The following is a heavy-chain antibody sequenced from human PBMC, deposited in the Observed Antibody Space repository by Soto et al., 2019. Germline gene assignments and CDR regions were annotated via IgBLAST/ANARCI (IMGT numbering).Heavy chain of an antibody. Sequence: GGSLRLSCAASGFTFSSYSMNWVRQAPGKGLEWVSYISSRSSTIYYADSVKGRFTISRDNAKNSLYLQMNSLRDEDTAVYYCARDPGSGSYFEASDIWGQGTMVTVSS. V-gene: IGHV3-48*02. J-gene: IGHJ3*02. D-gene: IGHD1-26*01. CDR2: ISSRSSTI. CDR1: GFTFSSYS. CDR3: ARDPGSGSYFEASDI.